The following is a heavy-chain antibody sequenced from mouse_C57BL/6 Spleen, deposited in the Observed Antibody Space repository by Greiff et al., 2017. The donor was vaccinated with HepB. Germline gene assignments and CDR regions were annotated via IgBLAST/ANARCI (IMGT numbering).Heavy chain of an antibody. CDR1: GYKFTDYE. Sequence: QVQLKESGAELVRPGASVTLSCKASGYKFTDYEMHWVKQTPVHGLEWIGAIDPETGGTAYNQKFKGKAILTADKSSSTAYMELRSLTSEDSAVYYCTRRDGNYEEAMDYWGQGTSVTVSS. CDR3: TRRDGNYEEAMDY. J-gene: IGHJ4*01. CDR2: IDPETGGT. D-gene: IGHD2-1*01. V-gene: IGHV1-15*01.